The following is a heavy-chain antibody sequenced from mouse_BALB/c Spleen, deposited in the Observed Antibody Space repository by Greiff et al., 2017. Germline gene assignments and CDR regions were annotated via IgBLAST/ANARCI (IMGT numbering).Heavy chain of an antibody. V-gene: IGHV1S56*01. CDR2: IYPGNVNT. J-gene: IGHJ4*01. CDR3: ARWLLLYYAMDY. D-gene: IGHD2-3*01. CDR1: GYTFTSYY. Sequence: QVQLKQSGPELVKPGASVRISCKASGYTFTSYYIHWVKQRPGQGLEWIGWIYPGNVNTKYNEKFKGKATLTADKSSSTAYMQLSSLTAEDSAVYFCARWLLLYYAMDYWGQGTSVTVSS.